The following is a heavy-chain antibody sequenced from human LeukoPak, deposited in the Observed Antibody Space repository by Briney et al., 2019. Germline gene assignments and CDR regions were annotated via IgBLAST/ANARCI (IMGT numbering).Heavy chain of an antibody. D-gene: IGHD3-10*01. CDR1: GFTFSTYA. CDR3: ARGPYYGSGSHFSYYGMDV. V-gene: IGHV3-23*01. Sequence: GGSLRLSCAASGFTFSTYAMSWVRQAPGKGLEWVSAISTGGDTIYYADSVKGRFTVSRDNSKNTVFVEMNSLRAEDTAMYYCARGPYYGSGSHFSYYGMDVWGQATTVTVSS. J-gene: IGHJ6*02. CDR2: ISTGGDTI.